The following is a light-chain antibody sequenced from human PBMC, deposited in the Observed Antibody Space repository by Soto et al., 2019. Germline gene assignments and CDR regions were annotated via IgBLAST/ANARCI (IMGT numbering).Light chain of an antibody. V-gene: IGKV3-20*01. CDR1: QSVSNSY. CDR3: QHYGSSYT. J-gene: IGKJ2*01. CDR2: GAS. Sequence: ENVLTPSPGTLSLSPGERATLSCRASQSVSNSYLAWYQQKHGQAPRLLIYGASSRATGIPDRFSGSGSGTYFLLTISRLEHEVFAVYYCQHYGSSYTFGQGTKLEIK.